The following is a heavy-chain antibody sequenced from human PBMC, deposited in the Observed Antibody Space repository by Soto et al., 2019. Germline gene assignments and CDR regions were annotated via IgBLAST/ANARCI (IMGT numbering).Heavy chain of an antibody. CDR2: IDGSGGIT. D-gene: IGHD3-22*01. CDR3: ASDLTIVLVSTRGMDV. J-gene: IGHJ6*02. CDR1: GFTFGTTD. Sequence: GGSLRLSCAASGFTFGTTDMSWVRQAPGEGLEWVSTIDGSGGITYYADSVKGRFTISRDNSKNTLYLQMNSLRAEDTAVYYSASDLTIVLVSTRGMDVWGQGTTVTVSS. V-gene: IGHV3-23*01.